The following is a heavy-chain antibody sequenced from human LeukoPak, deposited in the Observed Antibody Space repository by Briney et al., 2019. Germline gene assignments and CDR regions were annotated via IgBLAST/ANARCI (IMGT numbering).Heavy chain of an antibody. CDR2: ISYDGSNK. V-gene: IGHV3-30*04. Sequence: GGSLRLSCAASGFTFSSYAMHWVRQAPGKGLEWVAVISYDGSNKYYADSVKGRFTISRDNAKSSLYLQMNSLRAEDAALYYCARTGRDTSWYIDESWGQGTLVTVSS. CDR3: ARTGRDTSWYIDES. J-gene: IGHJ4*02. D-gene: IGHD6-13*01. CDR1: GFTFSSYA.